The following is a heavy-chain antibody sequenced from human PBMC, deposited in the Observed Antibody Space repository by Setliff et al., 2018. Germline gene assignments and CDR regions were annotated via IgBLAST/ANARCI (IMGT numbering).Heavy chain of an antibody. J-gene: IGHJ6*02. CDR2: INHSGST. CDR1: GGSFSGYY. D-gene: IGHD3-3*01. Sequence: SETLSLTCAVSGGSFSGYYWSWIRQPPGKGLEWIGEINHSGSTNYNPSLKSRVTISVDTSKNQFSLKLSSVTAADTAVYYCARAFTYYNFWSGYGYGMDVWGQGTTVTVSS. CDR3: ARAFTYYNFWSGYGYGMDV. V-gene: IGHV4-34*01.